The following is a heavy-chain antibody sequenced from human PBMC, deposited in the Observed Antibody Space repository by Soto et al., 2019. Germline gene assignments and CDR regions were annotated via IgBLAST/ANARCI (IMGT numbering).Heavy chain of an antibody. J-gene: IGHJ4*02. CDR2: ISYDGRDK. CDR3: AKDGSHNFDY. V-gene: IGHV3-30-3*01. CDR1: GFTFSSYA. D-gene: IGHD1-26*01. Sequence: VGSLRLSCAASGFTFSSYAMHWVRQAPGKGLEWVALISYDGRDKDYADSVKGRFTISRDNSRNTLFLQMNSLRAEDTAVYYCAKDGSHNFDYWGQGTLVTVSS.